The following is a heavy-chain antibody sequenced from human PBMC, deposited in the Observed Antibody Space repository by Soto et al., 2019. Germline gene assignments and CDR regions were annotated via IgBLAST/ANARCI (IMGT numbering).Heavy chain of an antibody. CDR1: GDCISSHYF. D-gene: IGHD6-19*01. V-gene: IGHV4-4*02. Sequence: QVLLQESGPGLVQPSGTLSLSCAVSGDCISSHYFWGWVRQPPGKGLEWVGDISHRGSVNYNPSLQSRITLSMDKSKNQFSLRLNSVTAADTAVYYCARSFGWYAIDYWGQGTLVIVSS. CDR3: ARSFGWYAIDY. CDR2: ISHRGSV. J-gene: IGHJ4*02.